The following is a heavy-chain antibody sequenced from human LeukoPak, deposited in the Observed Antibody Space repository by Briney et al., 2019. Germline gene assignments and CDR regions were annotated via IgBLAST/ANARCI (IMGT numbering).Heavy chain of an antibody. CDR3: ARDGGYSYGLTYCYYYMDV. Sequence: SETLSLTCTVSGGSISSGSYYWSWIRQLAGKGLEWIGRIYTSGSTNYNPSLKSRVTISVDTSKNQFSLKLSSVTAADTAVYYCARDGGYSYGLTYCYYYMDVWGKGTTVTVSS. V-gene: IGHV4-61*02. D-gene: IGHD5-18*01. CDR2: IYTSGST. CDR1: GGSISSGSYY. J-gene: IGHJ6*03.